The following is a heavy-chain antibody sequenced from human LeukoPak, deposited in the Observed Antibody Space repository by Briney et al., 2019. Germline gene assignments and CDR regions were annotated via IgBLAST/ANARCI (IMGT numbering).Heavy chain of an antibody. J-gene: IGHJ4*02. CDR2: ISSSGSTI. V-gene: IGHV3-11*04. CDR3: VRDGSSWGNFDY. D-gene: IGHD7-27*01. CDR1: GFTFSNAW. Sequence: GGSLRLSCAASGFTFSNAWMSWVRQAPGKGLEWVSYISSSGSTIYYADSVKGRFTISRDNAKNSLYLQMNSLRAEDTAVYYCVRDGSSWGNFDYWGQGTLVSVSS.